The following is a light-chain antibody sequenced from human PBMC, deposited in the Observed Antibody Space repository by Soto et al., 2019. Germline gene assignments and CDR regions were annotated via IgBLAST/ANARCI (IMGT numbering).Light chain of an antibody. CDR1: QSIFSNY. CDR3: QQYGTSPRT. Sequence: EVMLTQSPGTLSLSPGERATLSCRASQSIFSNYLAWYQQKSGQAPRLLIYGATNRATGIPDRFSGSGSGTNFPITTSRLEPEDIAVYYCQQYGTSPRTFGQGTKVEF. J-gene: IGKJ1*01. CDR2: GAT. V-gene: IGKV3-20*01.